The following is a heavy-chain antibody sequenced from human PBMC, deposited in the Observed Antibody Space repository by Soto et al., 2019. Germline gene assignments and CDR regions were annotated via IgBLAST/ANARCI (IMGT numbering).Heavy chain of an antibody. D-gene: IGHD3-3*01. CDR3: ARELRFLEWLSAPHDAFDS. Sequence: GGSLRLSCAASGFTFSDYYMSWIRQAPGKGLEWVPYISSSSSYTNYADSVKGRFTISRDNAKNSLYLQMNSLRAEDTAVYYCARELRFLEWLSAPHDAFDSWGQGTMVTVSS. J-gene: IGHJ3*02. CDR1: GFTFSDYY. V-gene: IGHV3-11*06. CDR2: ISSSSSYT.